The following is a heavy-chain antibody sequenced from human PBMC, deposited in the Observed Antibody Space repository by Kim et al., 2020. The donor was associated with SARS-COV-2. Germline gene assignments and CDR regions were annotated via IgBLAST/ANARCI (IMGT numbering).Heavy chain of an antibody. Sequence: GGSLRLSCVASGFAFRTYTMNWVRQVPGKGLEWVSSISESSGYIYYPDSVKGRFFISRDNAKNSLFLQMNSLRAEDSGIYYCTRDVIVSQQAALMVRDWWSHGTLVTVSS. J-gene: IGHJ1*01. D-gene: IGHD2-15*01. CDR1: GFAFRTYT. CDR3: TRDVIVSQQAALMVRDW. CDR2: ISESSGYI. V-gene: IGHV3-21*01.